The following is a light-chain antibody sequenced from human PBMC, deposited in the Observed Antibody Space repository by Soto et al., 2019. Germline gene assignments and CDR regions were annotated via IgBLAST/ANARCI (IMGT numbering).Light chain of an antibody. CDR1: QSISSY. V-gene: IGKV1-39*01. J-gene: IGKJ5*01. CDR2: AAS. Sequence: DIRMTQSPSSLSASIGDRVTVTCRTSQSISSYLHWYQHKPGEAPKLLIYAASSLQGGVPSRFSGSGSGTDFTLTISSLQPEDFATYYCQQSHSAPITFGQGTRLEIK. CDR3: QQSHSAPIT.